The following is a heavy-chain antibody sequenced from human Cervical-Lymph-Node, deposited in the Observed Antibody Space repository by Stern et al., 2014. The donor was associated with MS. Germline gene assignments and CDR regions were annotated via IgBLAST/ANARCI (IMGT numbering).Heavy chain of an antibody. D-gene: IGHD3-10*01. Sequence: DQLVESGAEVQKPGSSVKVSCRASGGTFSSSDISWVRQAPGPGLEGMGGNIPIIGTANYAQKYQGRVTITADESTSTAYMELSSLRSEDTAIYYCALGGFGHYFEYWGQGTLVTVSS. CDR2: NIPIIGTA. CDR1: GGTFSSSD. J-gene: IGHJ4*02. V-gene: IGHV1-69*01. CDR3: ALGGFGHYFEY.